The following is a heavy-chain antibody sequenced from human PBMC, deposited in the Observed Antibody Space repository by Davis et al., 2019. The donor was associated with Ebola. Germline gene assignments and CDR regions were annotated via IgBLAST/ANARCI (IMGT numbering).Heavy chain of an antibody. D-gene: IGHD1-1*01. V-gene: IGHV3-73*01. Sequence: GESLKISCAASGFTFSGSAMHWVRQASGKGLEWVGRIRSKANSYATAYAASVKGRFTISRDDSKNTLYLQMNSLRAEDTAVYYCARVKILRQRYWYFDLWGRGTLVTVSS. CDR3: ARVKILRQRYWYFDL. CDR1: GFTFSGSA. J-gene: IGHJ2*01. CDR2: IRSKANSYAT.